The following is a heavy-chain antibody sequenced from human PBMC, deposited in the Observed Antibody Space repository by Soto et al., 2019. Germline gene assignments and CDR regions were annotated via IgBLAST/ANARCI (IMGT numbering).Heavy chain of an antibody. J-gene: IGHJ4*02. CDR2: INHSGST. Sequence: SETLSLTCAVYGGSFSGYYWSWIRQPPGKGLEWIGEINHSGSTNYNPSLKSRVTISVDTSKNQFSLKLKSVTAADTAVYYCARGGYVNEPLDYWGQGTLVTVSS. D-gene: IGHD3-10*02. CDR1: GGSFSGYY. V-gene: IGHV4-34*01. CDR3: ARGGYVNEPLDY.